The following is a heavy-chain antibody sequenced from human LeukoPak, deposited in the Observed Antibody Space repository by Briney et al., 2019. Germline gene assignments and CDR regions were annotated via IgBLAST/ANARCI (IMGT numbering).Heavy chain of an antibody. D-gene: IGHD6-19*01. CDR3: ARDSGSGWYVPDY. CDR2: ISSSGSTI. V-gene: IGHV3-11*04. CDR1: GFTFSDYY. J-gene: IGHJ4*02. Sequence: PGGSLRLSCAASGFTFSDYYMSWIRQAPGKGLEWVSYISSSGSTIYYADSVKGRFTIPRDNSKNTLYLQMNSLRAEDTAVYYCARDSGSGWYVPDYWGQGTLVTVSS.